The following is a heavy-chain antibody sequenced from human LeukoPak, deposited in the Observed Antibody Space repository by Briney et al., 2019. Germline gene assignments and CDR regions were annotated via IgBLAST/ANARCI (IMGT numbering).Heavy chain of an antibody. J-gene: IGHJ4*02. V-gene: IGHV4-39*07. CDR3: IRLGLWFGELQPDY. D-gene: IGHD3-10*01. CDR2: IYYSGST. CDR1: GGSISSSSYY. Sequence: PSETLSLTCTVSGGSISSSSYYWGWIRQPPGKGLEWIGSIYYSGSTYYNPSLKSRVTISVDTSKNQFSLKLSSVTAADTAVYYCIRLGLWFGELQPDYWGQGTLVTVSS.